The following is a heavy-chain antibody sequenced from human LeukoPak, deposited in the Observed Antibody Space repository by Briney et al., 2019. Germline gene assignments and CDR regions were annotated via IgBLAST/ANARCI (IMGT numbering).Heavy chain of an antibody. CDR2: ISSDGSHN. CDR1: GFTFNTYG. CDR3: AKGGYSYGFADF. V-gene: IGHV3-30*18. J-gene: IGHJ4*02. D-gene: IGHD5-18*01. Sequence: PGRSLRLSCAASGFTFNTYGMHWVRQTPGKGLEWVAVISSDGSHNYYAYSVKGRFTISRDNSKNTLYLQMNSLRAEDTAVYYCAKGGYSYGFADFWGQGTLVTVSS.